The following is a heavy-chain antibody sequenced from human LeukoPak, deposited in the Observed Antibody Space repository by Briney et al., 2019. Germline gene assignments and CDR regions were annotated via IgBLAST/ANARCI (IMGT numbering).Heavy chain of an antibody. CDR2: INHSGST. Sequence: PSETLSLTCAVYGGSFSGYYWSWIRQPPGKGLEWIGEINHSGSTNYTPSLKSRVTISVDTSKNQFSLKLSSVTAADTAVYYCARGLGYYDSSGYRYYFDYWGQGTLVTVSS. CDR3: ARGLGYYDSSGYRYYFDY. CDR1: GGSFSGYY. D-gene: IGHD3-22*01. V-gene: IGHV4-34*01. J-gene: IGHJ4*02.